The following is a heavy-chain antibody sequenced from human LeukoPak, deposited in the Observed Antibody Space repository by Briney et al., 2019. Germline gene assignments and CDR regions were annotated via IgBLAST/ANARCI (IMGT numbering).Heavy chain of an antibody. D-gene: IGHD1-20*01. J-gene: IGHJ4*02. CDR3: AKDGDSRGLTHFDY. Sequence: GGSLRLSCAASGFTFDDYAMHWVRQAPGKGLEWVSGISWNSGSIGYADSVKGRFTISRDNAKNSLYLQVNSLRAEDTALYYCAKDGDSRGLTHFDYWGQGTLVTVSS. CDR1: GFTFDDYA. V-gene: IGHV3-9*01. CDR2: ISWNSGSI.